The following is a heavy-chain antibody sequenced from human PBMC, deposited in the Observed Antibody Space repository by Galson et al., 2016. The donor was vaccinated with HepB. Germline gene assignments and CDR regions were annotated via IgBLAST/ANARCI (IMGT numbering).Heavy chain of an antibody. V-gene: IGHV3-23*01. CDR2: ISGRSDHI. Sequence: SLRLSCAASGFTFSTYAMSWVRQAPGKGLEWVSGISGRSDHIHHADSVKGRFTISRDNSKNTLYMQMNSLRAEDTAVYYCAKDRRTTTWYEYYFDYWGQGTLVTVSS. J-gene: IGHJ4*02. CDR3: AKDRRTTTWYEYYFDY. D-gene: IGHD6-13*01. CDR1: GFTFSTYA.